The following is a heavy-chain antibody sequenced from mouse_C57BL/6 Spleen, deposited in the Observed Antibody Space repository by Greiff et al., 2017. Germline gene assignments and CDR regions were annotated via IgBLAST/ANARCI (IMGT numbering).Heavy chain of an antibody. Sequence: QVQLKQSGPALVKPGASVKISCKASGYAFSSSWMNWVKQRPGKGLEWIGRIYPGDGDTNYNGKFKGKATLTADKSSSTAYMQLSSLTSEDSAVYFCARSLYYGSSYDYWGQGTTLTVSS. V-gene: IGHV1-82*01. CDR3: ARSLYYGSSYDY. CDR1: GYAFSSSW. J-gene: IGHJ2*01. CDR2: IYPGDGDT. D-gene: IGHD1-1*01.